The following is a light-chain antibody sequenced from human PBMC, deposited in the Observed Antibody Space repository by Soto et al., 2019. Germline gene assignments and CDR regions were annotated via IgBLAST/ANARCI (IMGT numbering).Light chain of an antibody. CDR3: QQYGDSSRT. V-gene: IGKV3-20*01. CDR2: TAS. Sequence: EIVLTPSPGSLSLSLCDSANLFPSASEGVASNYLAWYQPKPGRAPRLLIYTASTRATDIPDRFSGSGSGTDFTLNISRLEPEDFAVYYCQQYGDSSRTFGQGTKVDI. J-gene: IGKJ1*01. CDR1: EGVASNY.